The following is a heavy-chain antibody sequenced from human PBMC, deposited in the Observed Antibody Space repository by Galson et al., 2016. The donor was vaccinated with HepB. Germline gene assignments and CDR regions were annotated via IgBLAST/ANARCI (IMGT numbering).Heavy chain of an antibody. CDR2: TYYRSKWYN. CDR3: ARESQQLYYFDY. V-gene: IGHV6-1*01. D-gene: IGHD6-13*01. Sequence: CAISGDSVSSDSAAWNWIRQSPSRGLEWLGRTYYRSKWYNDYAVSVKSRITINSDTSKNQFSLQLNSVTPEDAAVYYCARESQQLYYFDYWAQGTLVTVSS. J-gene: IGHJ4*02. CDR1: GDSVSSDSAA.